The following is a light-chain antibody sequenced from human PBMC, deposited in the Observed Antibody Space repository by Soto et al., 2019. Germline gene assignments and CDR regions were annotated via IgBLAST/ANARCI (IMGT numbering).Light chain of an antibody. CDR1: SSNIGSNS. V-gene: IGLV1-44*01. CDR2: GDV. CDR3: AAWDDRLSLIL. J-gene: IGLJ2*01. Sequence: QSALTQPPSVSGTPGQRVTISCSGSSSNIGSNSVNWYRHLPGTAPTLLLYGDVQRPSGVPDRVSGSKSGASASLAISGLQPEDEADYFCAAWDDRLSLILFGAGTTLTVL.